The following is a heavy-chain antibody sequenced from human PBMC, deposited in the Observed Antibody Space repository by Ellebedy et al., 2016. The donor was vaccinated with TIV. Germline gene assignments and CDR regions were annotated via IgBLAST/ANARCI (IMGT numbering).Heavy chain of an antibody. V-gene: IGHV3-7*01. D-gene: IGHD4-17*01. CDR1: GFSFSSYW. Sequence: GESLKISCGASGFSFSSYWMSWVRQAPGKGLEWVANIRQDGSEKYYVDSVKGRFTISRGNAKNSLYLHLNSLRAEDTAMYYCATDGSYGDYLSPTHAFVIWGQGTMVTVSS. J-gene: IGHJ3*02. CDR3: ATDGSYGDYLSPTHAFVI. CDR2: IRQDGSEK.